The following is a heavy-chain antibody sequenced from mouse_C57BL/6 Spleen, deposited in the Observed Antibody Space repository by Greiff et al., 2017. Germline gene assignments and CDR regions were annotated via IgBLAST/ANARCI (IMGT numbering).Heavy chain of an antibody. CDR3: ARRLDYFDY. J-gene: IGHJ2*01. CDR1: GYAFSSSW. V-gene: IGHV1-82*01. Sequence: QVQLKESGPELVKPGASVKISCKASGYAFSSSWINWVKQRPGKGLEWIGRIYPGDGDTNYNGKFKGKATLTADKSSSTAYMQLSSLTSEDSAVYFCARRLDYFDYWGQGTTLTVSS. D-gene: IGHD3-2*02. CDR2: IYPGDGDT.